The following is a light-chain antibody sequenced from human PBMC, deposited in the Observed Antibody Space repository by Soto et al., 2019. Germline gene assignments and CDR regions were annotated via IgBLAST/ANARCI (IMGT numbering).Light chain of an antibody. CDR1: QSVSNNY. CDR3: QQYGSSGT. V-gene: IGKV3-20*01. CDR2: GAS. J-gene: IGKJ1*01. Sequence: EIVLTQSPVTLSFSPGETATLFCRASQSVSNNYLAWYQQKPGQAPRLLIYGASNRATGIPDRFSGSGSGTDFTLTISRLEPEDFAVYYCQQYGSSGTFGQGTKVDIK.